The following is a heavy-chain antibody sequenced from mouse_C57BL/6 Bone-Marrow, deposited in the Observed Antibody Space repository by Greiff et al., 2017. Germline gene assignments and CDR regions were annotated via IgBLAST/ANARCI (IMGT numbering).Heavy chain of an antibody. V-gene: IGHV6-6*01. CDR3: TKHGCCYYDY. CDR2: IRNKANNHAT. J-gene: IGHJ2*01. Sequence: EVKLVESGGGLVQPGGSLKLSCAASGFTFSDAWMDWVRQSPEKGLEWVAEIRNKANNHATYYAESGTGRFTIARDKSTSIVYLQMNSLRAEDTGIYYCTKHGCCYYDYGGRGNALTVTA. CDR1: GFTFSDAW. D-gene: IGHD2-2*01.